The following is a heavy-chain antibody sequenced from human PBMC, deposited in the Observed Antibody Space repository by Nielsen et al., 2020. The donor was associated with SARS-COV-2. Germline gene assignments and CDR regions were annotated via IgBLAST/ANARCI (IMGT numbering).Heavy chain of an antibody. Sequence: ASVKVSCKASEDSITSSDINWVRQATGQGLEWMGYINPIRGNTEYEQKIQGRVTMTGNTSISTAYMELNSLRSEYTAIYYCARELRRDEYWGQGTLVTVSS. V-gene: IGHV1-8*01. CDR2: INPIRGNT. D-gene: IGHD2-15*01. J-gene: IGHJ4*02. CDR1: EDSITSSD. CDR3: ARELRRDEY.